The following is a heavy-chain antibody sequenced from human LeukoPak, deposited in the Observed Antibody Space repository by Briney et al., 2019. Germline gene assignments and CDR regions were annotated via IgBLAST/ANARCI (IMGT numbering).Heavy chain of an antibody. CDR2: IYYSGST. Sequence: LETLSLTCTVSGGSISSSSYYWGWIRQPPGKGLEWIGSIYYSGSTYYNPSLKSRVTISVDTSKNQFSLKLSSVTAADTAVYYCARPKYYDSSGYYTPDDAFDIWGQGTMVTVSS. V-gene: IGHV4-39*01. CDR1: GGSISSSSYY. CDR3: ARPKYYDSSGYYTPDDAFDI. J-gene: IGHJ3*02. D-gene: IGHD3-22*01.